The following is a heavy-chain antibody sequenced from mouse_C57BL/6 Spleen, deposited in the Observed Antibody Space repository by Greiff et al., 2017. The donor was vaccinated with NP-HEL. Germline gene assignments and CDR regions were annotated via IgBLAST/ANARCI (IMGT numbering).Heavy chain of an antibody. J-gene: IGHJ3*01. CDR3: ARSGTGTGSFAY. V-gene: IGHV1-69*01. D-gene: IGHD4-1*01. CDR1: GYTFTSYW. Sequence: QVQLQQPGAELVMPGASVKLSCKASGYTFTSYWMPWVKQRPGQGLEWIGEIDPSDSYTNYNQKFKGKSTLTVDKTSSTAYMQLSSLTSEDSAVYYCARSGTGTGSFAYWGQGTLVTVSA. CDR2: IDPSDSYT.